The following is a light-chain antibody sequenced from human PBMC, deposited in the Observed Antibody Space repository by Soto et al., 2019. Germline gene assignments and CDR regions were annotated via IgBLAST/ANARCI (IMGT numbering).Light chain of an antibody. CDR2: GAS. CDR1: QSVTSNY. Sequence: ETVLTQSPGTLSLTTGERATLSCRASQSVTSNYLAWYQHKPGQAPRLLIYGASSRATGIPDRFSGSGSGTDFTLTISRLEPEDFAVYYCQQYGDSTGWTFGQGTKVDIK. CDR3: QQYGDSTGWT. J-gene: IGKJ1*01. V-gene: IGKV3-20*01.